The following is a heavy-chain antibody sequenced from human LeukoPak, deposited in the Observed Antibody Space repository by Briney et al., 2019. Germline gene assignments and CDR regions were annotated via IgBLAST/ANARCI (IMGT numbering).Heavy chain of an antibody. CDR1: GGSISTYY. CDR2: IYYSGST. J-gene: IGHJ3*02. Sequence: ESSETLSLTCTVSGGSISTYYWSWIRQPPGKGLEWIGYIYYSGSTNYNPSLKSRVTISVDTSKNQFSLKLSSVTAADTAVYYCASALGAFDIWGQGTMVTVSS. V-gene: IGHV4-59*01. CDR3: ASALGAFDI.